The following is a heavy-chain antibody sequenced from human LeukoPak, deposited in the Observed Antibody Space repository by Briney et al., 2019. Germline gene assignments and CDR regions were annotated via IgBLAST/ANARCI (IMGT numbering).Heavy chain of an antibody. J-gene: IGHJ4*02. CDR2: ISSSSTI. Sequence: GGSLRLSCAASGFTFSSYSMNWVRQAPGKGLEWVSYISSSSTIYYADSVKGRFTISRDNSKNTLYLQMNSLRAEDTAVYYCAKNIGGLDYWGQGTLVTVSS. V-gene: IGHV3-48*01. D-gene: IGHD3-10*01. CDR3: AKNIGGLDY. CDR1: GFTFSSYS.